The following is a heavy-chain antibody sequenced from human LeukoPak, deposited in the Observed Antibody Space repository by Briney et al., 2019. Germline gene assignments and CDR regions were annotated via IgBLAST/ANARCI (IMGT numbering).Heavy chain of an antibody. D-gene: IGHD4-17*01. V-gene: IGHV3-33*01. Sequence: GRSLRLSCAATASTINGEGMHVVRQAPGKGLEWVAVIWSDENYKYYADSVKGRFTISRDNSKNTVYLQMNTLRAEDTAVYYCAMTYGDYPRGGFDIWGQGTMVTVSS. J-gene: IGHJ3*02. CDR3: AMTYGDYPRGGFDI. CDR2: IWSDENYK. CDR1: ASTINGEG.